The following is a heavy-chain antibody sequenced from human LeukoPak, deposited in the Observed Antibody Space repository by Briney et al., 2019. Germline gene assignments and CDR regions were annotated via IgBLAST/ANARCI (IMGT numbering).Heavy chain of an antibody. CDR2: IYYSGST. CDR3: ARDLYYYDSSGYYP. D-gene: IGHD3-22*01. J-gene: IGHJ5*02. V-gene: IGHV4-31*03. Sequence: SETLSLTCTVSGGSISSGGYYWSWIRQHPGEGLEWIGYIYYSGSTYYNPSLKSRVTISVDTSKNQFSLKLSSVTAADTAVYYCARDLYYYDSSGYYPWGQGTLVTVSS. CDR1: GGSISSGGYY.